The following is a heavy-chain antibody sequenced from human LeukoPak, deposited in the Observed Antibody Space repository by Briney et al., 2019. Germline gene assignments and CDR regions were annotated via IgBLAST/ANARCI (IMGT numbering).Heavy chain of an antibody. CDR3: AKGGVADAFDV. CDR2: VSGSHYI. Sequence: GGSLRLSCAASGFTLDTSYMIWVRQAPGKGLEWVSSVSGSHYIDYADSVKGRFTVSRDNAKKSLYLQMNSLRDEDTALYFCAKGGVADAFDVWGQGTRVTVSS. V-gene: IGHV3-69-1*01. D-gene: IGHD2-15*01. CDR1: GFTLDTSY. J-gene: IGHJ3*01.